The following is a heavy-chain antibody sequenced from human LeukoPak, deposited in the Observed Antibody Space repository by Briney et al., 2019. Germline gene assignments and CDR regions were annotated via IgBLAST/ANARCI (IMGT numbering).Heavy chain of an antibody. J-gene: IGHJ5*02. CDR2: IYPADSST. D-gene: IGHD3-10*01. CDR1: GYGFSNYW. CDR3: ARRYYHTTEFDP. V-gene: IGHV5-51*01. Sequence: GESLKISCKASGYGFSNYWIGWVRQLPGKGPEWVGFIYPADSSTRYSPSFQGQVTISADKSISTAYLQWSSLKASDTAMYCCARRYYHTTEFDPWGQGTLVTVSS.